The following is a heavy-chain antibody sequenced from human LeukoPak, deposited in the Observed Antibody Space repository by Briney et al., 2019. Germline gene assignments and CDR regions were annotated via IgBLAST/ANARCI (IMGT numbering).Heavy chain of an antibody. J-gene: IGHJ4*02. CDR2: ISSSSSYI. Sequence: GGSLRLSCAASGFTFSSYSMNWVRQAPGKGLEWVSSISSSSSYIYYADSVKGRFTVSRDNAKNSLYLQMNSLRAEDTAVYYCARDPRGVTTTADDYWGQGTLVTVSS. CDR1: GFTFSSYS. D-gene: IGHD4-17*01. V-gene: IGHV3-21*01. CDR3: ARDPRGVTTTADDY.